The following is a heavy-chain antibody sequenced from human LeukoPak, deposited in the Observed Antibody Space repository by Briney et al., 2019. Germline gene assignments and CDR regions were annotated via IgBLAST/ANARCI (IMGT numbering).Heavy chain of an antibody. D-gene: IGHD1-26*01. Sequence: PSETLSLTCAVYGGSFSGYYWSWIRQPPGKGLEWIGEINHSGSTNYNPSLKSRVTISVDTSKNQFSLKLSSVTAADTAVYYCAKDGGSGSYYYYYGMDVWGQGTTVTVSS. CDR1: GGSFSGYY. V-gene: IGHV4-34*01. CDR3: AKDGGSGSYYYYYGMDV. J-gene: IGHJ6*02. CDR2: INHSGST.